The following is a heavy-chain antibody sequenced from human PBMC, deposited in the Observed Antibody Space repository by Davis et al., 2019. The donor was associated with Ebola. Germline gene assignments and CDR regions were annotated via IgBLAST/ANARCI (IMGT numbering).Heavy chain of an antibody. V-gene: IGHV3-30-3*01. D-gene: IGHD1-26*01. CDR3: TTDPKVGAIGWSSYFDY. CDR2: ISYDGSNK. Sequence: GESLKISCAASGFTFSSYAMHWVRQAPGKGLEWVAVISYDGSNKYYADSVKGRFTISRDNSKNTLYLQMNSLRAEDTAVYYCTTDPKVGAIGWSSYFDYWGQGILVTVSS. J-gene: IGHJ4*02. CDR1: GFTFSSYA.